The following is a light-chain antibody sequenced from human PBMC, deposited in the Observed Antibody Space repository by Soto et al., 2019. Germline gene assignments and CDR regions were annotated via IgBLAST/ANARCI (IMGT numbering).Light chain of an antibody. CDR3: QQANSFPLT. CDR1: QSISSY. CDR2: AAS. V-gene: IGKV1-39*01. Sequence: DIQMTQSPSSLSASVGDRVTITCRASQSISSYLNWYQQKPGKAPKLLIYAASSLQSGVPSRFSGSVSGTDFTLTISSLQPEDFATYYCQQANSFPLTFGGGTKVEI. J-gene: IGKJ4*01.